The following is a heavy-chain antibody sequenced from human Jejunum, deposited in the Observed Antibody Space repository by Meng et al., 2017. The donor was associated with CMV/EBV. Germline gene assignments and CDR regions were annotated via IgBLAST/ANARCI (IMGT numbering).Heavy chain of an antibody. CDR2: ISPSSSSI. Sequence: FTFSNHGMNWVRQAPGKGLGWVASISPSSSSIYYADSMKGRFTISRDNTKKSLYLQMNSLRAEDTAVYYCARGIIIVPNAYYFDSWGQGTLVTVSS. J-gene: IGHJ4*02. CDR1: FTFSNHG. D-gene: IGHD2/OR15-2a*01. CDR3: ARGIIIVPNAYYFDS. V-gene: IGHV3-21*01.